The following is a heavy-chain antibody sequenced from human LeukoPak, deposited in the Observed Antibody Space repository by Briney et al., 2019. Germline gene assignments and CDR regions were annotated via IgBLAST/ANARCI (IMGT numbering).Heavy chain of an antibody. D-gene: IGHD2-21*02. J-gene: IGHJ4*02. Sequence: ASVKVSCKASGYTFTGYYMHWVRQAPGQGLEWMGRINPNSGGTNYAQKFQGRVTMTRDTSISTAYMELSRLRSDDTAVYYCARDFEQQCWGGVDCYSSPWTRDFDYWGQGTLVTVSS. CDR2: INPNSGGT. V-gene: IGHV1-2*06. CDR3: ARDFEQQCWGGVDCYSSPWTRDFDY. CDR1: GYTFTGYY.